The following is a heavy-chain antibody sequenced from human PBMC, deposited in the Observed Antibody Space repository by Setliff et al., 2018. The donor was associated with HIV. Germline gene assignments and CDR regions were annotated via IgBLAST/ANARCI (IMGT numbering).Heavy chain of an antibody. CDR2: ITPSSTET. J-gene: IGHJ4*02. CDR3: AKGCGGAGFCYYADY. Sequence: PGGSLRLSCAASGFTFSSHVMTWVRQAPGKGLEWVSVITPSSTETYYADSVKGRFTISRDNSKNTLYLHMNNLRGDDTAVYYCAKGCGGAGFCYYADYWGQGTVVTVSS. CDR1: GFTFSSHV. V-gene: IGHV3-23*01. D-gene: IGHD2-21*01.